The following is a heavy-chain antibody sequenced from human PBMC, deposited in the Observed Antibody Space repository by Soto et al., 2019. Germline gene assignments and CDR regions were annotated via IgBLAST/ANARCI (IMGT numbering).Heavy chain of an antibody. CDR1: GGTFSSYG. J-gene: IGHJ6*03. Sequence: GGSLRLSCAASGGTFSSYGMHWVRQAPGKGLEWVAVISYDGSNKYYADSVKGRFTISRDNSKNTLYLQMNSLRAEDTAVYYCAKELVPAAVRGYYYYYMDVWGKGTTVTVSS. D-gene: IGHD2-2*01. CDR2: ISYDGSNK. V-gene: IGHV3-30*18. CDR3: AKELVPAAVRGYYYYYMDV.